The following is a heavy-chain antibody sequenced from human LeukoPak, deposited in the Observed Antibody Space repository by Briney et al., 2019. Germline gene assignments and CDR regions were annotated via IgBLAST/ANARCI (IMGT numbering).Heavy chain of an antibody. CDR3: ARESNIGLYYYYGMDV. Sequence: PGGSLRLPCAASGFTVSSYYMSWVRQAPGKGLEWVSVIYSGGSTYYADSVKSRFTISRDNSKNTLYLQMNSLRAEDTAVYYCARESNIGLYYYYGMDVWGQGTTVTVSS. CDR1: GFTVSSYY. V-gene: IGHV3-53*01. CDR2: IYSGGST. J-gene: IGHJ6*02. D-gene: IGHD2/OR15-2a*01.